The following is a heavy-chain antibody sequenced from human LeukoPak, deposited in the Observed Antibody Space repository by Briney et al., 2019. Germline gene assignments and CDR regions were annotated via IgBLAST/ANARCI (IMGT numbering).Heavy chain of an antibody. J-gene: IGHJ4*02. CDR1: GFIFSSYA. V-gene: IGHV3-30-3*01. D-gene: IGHD6-19*01. Sequence: PGRSLRLSCAASGFIFSSYAVHWVRQAPGKGLEWVAFISFDGSNKYYADSVKGRFTISRDNSKNTLYLQMNSPRAEDTAVYYCARQVAGLDYWGQGTLVTVSS. CDR2: ISFDGSNK. CDR3: ARQVAGLDY.